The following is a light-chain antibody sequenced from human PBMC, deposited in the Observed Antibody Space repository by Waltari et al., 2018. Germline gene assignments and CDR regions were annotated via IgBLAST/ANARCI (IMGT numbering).Light chain of an antibody. CDR2: GNS. CDR3: QSYDSSLLWV. Sequence: QSVLTQPPSVSGAPGQRVTISCTGRSSNIGAGYDVHWYQQLPGTAPKLLIYGNSNRPSGVPDRFSGSKSGTSASLAITGLQAEDEADYYCQSYDSSLLWVFGGGTKLTVL. V-gene: IGLV1-40*01. CDR1: SSNIGAGYD. J-gene: IGLJ3*02.